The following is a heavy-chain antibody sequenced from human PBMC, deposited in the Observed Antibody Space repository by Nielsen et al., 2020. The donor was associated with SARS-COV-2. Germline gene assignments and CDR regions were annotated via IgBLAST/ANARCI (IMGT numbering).Heavy chain of an antibody. Sequence: GESLKISCGASGFTISSSFMSWVRQTPGKGLEWVAVISSDGSEKYYADSVEGRFTISRDNSNNTPYLHMNSLRVEDTAVYYCVTGGQWLVRHPYGMEVWGQGTTVTVSS. J-gene: IGHJ6*02. V-gene: IGHV3-30*03. CDR2: ISSDGSEK. D-gene: IGHD6-19*01. CDR3: VTGGQWLVRHPYGMEV. CDR1: GFTISSSF.